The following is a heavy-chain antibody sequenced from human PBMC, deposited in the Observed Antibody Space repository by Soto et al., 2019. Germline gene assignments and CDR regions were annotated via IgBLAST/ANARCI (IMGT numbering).Heavy chain of an antibody. J-gene: IGHJ4*02. CDR2: IYHSGST. CDR1: GYSISSGYY. Sequence: SETLSLTCAVSGYSISSGYYWGWIRQPPGKGLEWIGSIYHSGSTYYNPSLKSRVTISVDTSKNQFSLKLSSVTAAATAVYYCGRVGGQTRSGQWGQGTLVTVSS. V-gene: IGHV4-38-2*01. D-gene: IGHD2-15*01. CDR3: GRVGGQTRSGQ.